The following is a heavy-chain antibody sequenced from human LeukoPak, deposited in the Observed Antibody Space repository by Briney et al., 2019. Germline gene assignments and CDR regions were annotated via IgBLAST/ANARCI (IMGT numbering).Heavy chain of an antibody. CDR2: IIPIFGTA. J-gene: IGHJ4*02. Sequence: SVKVSCKASGGTFSSYAISWVRQAPGQGLELMGRIIPIFGTANYAQKFQGRVTITTDESTSTAYMELSSLRSEDTAVYYCARETVLMVSGFDYWGQGTLVTVSS. D-gene: IGHD2-8*01. CDR3: ARETVLMVSGFDY. CDR1: GGTFSSYA. V-gene: IGHV1-69*05.